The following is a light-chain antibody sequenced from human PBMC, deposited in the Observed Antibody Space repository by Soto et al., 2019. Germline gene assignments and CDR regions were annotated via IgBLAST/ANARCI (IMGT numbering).Light chain of an antibody. V-gene: IGKV3-15*01. CDR2: GAS. J-gene: IGKJ2*01. CDR1: QSVSTN. CDR3: QQYSNWPPNT. Sequence: EIIMTQSPATLSVSPGERATLSCRASQSVSTNLAWYQQRPGQPPRLLIYGASTRATGVPARFSGRGSGTEFSLTISSLQSEDFAVYFCQQYSNWPPNTFGQGTKLEIK.